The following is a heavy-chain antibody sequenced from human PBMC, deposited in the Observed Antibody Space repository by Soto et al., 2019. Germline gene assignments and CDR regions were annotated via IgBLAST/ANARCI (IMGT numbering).Heavy chain of an antibody. Sequence: GGSLRLSYASSGCTFTRYIVSWVRPAPGKGLEWVSSISSTTNYIYYGDSMKGRFTISRDNAKNSLYLEMNSLRAEDTAVYYCARESEDLTSNFDYWGQGTLVTVSS. CDR3: ARESEDLTSNFDY. CDR2: ISSTTNYI. V-gene: IGHV3-21*06. J-gene: IGHJ4*02. CDR1: GCTFTRYI.